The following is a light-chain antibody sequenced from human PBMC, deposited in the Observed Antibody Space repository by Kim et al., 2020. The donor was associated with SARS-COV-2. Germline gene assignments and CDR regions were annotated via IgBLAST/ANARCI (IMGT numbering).Light chain of an antibody. Sequence: SYELTQPPSVSVSPGQTASITCSGDKLGDKYACWYQKKPGQSPVLVIYQDSKRPSGFPERFSGSNSGNTATLTISGTQAMDEADYYCQAWDSSTEVFGTG. J-gene: IGLJ1*01. CDR3: QAWDSSTEV. CDR2: QDS. V-gene: IGLV3-1*01. CDR1: KLGDKY.